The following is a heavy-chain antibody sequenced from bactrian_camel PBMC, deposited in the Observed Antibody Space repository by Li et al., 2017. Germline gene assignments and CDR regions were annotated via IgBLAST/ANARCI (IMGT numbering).Heavy chain of an antibody. D-gene: IGHD3*01. V-gene: IGHV3S1*01. CDR2: IRPATGHT. CDR3: AADRDCYLGSSYVPTYKH. Sequence: HVQLVESGGGSVQAGGSLRLSCVASGYMYSNGCTGWFRQAPGEEREGVASIRPATGHTDYADPVKGRFSISQDNAKNTLYLQMDSLKLEDTAMYYCAADRDCYLGSSYVPTYKHWGQGTQVTVS. J-gene: IGHJ4*01. CDR1: GYMYSNGC.